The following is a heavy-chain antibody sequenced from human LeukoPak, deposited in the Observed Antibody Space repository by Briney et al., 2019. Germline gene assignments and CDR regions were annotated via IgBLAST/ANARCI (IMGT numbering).Heavy chain of an antibody. Sequence: SETLSLTCTVSGGSISSYYWSWIRQPPGKGLEWIGYIYYSGSTNYNPSLKSRVTISVDTSKNQFSLKLSSVTAADTAVYYCAREPHGSGSLWGQGTLVTVSS. CDR1: GGSISSYY. J-gene: IGHJ4*02. CDR3: AREPHGSGSL. CDR2: IYYSGST. V-gene: IGHV4-59*12. D-gene: IGHD3-10*01.